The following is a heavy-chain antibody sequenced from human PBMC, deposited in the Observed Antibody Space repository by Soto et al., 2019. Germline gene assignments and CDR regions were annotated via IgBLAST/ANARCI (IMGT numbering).Heavy chain of an antibody. CDR2: IYWADDN. V-gene: IGHV2-5*02. CDR1: GFSLSTSAVG. CDR3: VHTSGWLHTT. Sequence: QITLKESGTTLVKPTQTLTLSCTFSGFSLSTSAVGVAWIRQPPGKALEWLPLIYWADDNRYSPSLKSRLTITKYTSKNQVILTMINVDPVDTATYYCVHTSGWLHTTRGQGTRVTVSS. J-gene: IGHJ4*02. D-gene: IGHD5-12*01.